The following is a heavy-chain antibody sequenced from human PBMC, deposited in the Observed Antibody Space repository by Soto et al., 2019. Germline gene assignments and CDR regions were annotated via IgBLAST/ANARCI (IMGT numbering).Heavy chain of an antibody. V-gene: IGHV3-23*01. Sequence: GGSLRLSCAASGFTFSSYAMSWVRQAPGKGLEWVSAISGSGGSTYYADSVKGRFTISRDNSKNTLYLQMNSLRAEDTAVYYCAKGQYYDILTGYYSSFDYWGQGTLVTVSS. CDR2: ISGSGGST. J-gene: IGHJ4*02. CDR1: GFTFSSYA. CDR3: AKGQYYDILTGYYSSFDY. D-gene: IGHD3-9*01.